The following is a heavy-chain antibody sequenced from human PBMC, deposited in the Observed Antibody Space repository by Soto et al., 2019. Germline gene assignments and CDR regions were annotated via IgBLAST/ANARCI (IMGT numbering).Heavy chain of an antibody. CDR3: ARSPVVPAAMFDY. D-gene: IGHD2-2*01. CDR2: IYYSGST. V-gene: IGHV4-31*03. J-gene: IGHJ4*02. Sequence: SETLSLTCTVSGGSISSSSYYWGWIRQPPGKGLEWIGYIYYSGSTYYNPSLKSRVTISVDTSKNQFSLKLSSVTAADTAVYYCARSPVVPAAMFDYWGQGTLVTVPQ. CDR1: GGSISSSSYY.